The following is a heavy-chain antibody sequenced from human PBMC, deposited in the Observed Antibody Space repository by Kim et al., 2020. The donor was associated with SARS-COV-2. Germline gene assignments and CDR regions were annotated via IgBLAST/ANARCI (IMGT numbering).Heavy chain of an antibody. J-gene: IGHJ6*02. CDR2: IYYSGST. D-gene: IGHD3-9*01. Sequence: SETLSLTCTVSGGSISSSSYYWGWIRQPPGKGLEWIGSIYYSGSTYYNPSLKSRVTISVDTSKNQFSLKLSSVTAADTAVYYCARLEGYYDILTGYYNNYYGMDVWGQGTTVTVSS. CDR3: ARLEGYYDILTGYYNNYYGMDV. V-gene: IGHV4-39*01. CDR1: GGSISSSSYY.